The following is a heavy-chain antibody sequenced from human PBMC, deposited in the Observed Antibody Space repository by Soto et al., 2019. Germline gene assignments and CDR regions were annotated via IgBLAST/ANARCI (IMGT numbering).Heavy chain of an antibody. CDR2: ISGYNGNK. D-gene: IGHD6-13*01. V-gene: IGHV1-18*01. CDR3: ARGGSSWSAEYYQH. J-gene: IGHJ1*01. Sequence: QVPLVQSGAEVKKPGASVKVSCKASGYTFTNYGISWVRQAPEQGLEWMGWISGYNGNKKSAQKFQGRVTMTTDTSTSTAYMELRSLRSDDTAVYYCARGGSSWSAEYYQHWGQGTPVIVSS. CDR1: GYTFTNYG.